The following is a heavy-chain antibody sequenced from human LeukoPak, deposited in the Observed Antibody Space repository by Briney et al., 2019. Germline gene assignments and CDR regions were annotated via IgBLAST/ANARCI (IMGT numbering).Heavy chain of an antibody. Sequence: GASVKVSCKASGYTFTSYGISWVRQAPGQGLEWMGWINPNSGGTNYAQKFQGRVTMTRDTSISTAYMELSRLRSDDTAVYYCARVRGPTNPDVWGYFDYWGQGTLVTVSS. J-gene: IGHJ4*02. CDR2: INPNSGGT. V-gene: IGHV1-2*02. D-gene: IGHD2-8*01. CDR3: ARVRGPTNPDVWGYFDY. CDR1: GYTFTSYG.